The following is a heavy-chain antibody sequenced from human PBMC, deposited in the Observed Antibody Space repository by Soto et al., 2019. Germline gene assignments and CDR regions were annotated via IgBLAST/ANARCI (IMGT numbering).Heavy chain of an antibody. CDR1: GFTFSSYA. D-gene: IGHD2-15*01. V-gene: IGHV3-23*01. CDR2: ISGSGGST. Sequence: EVQLLESGGGLVQPGGSLRLSCAASGFTFSSYAMSWVRQAPGKGLEWVSAISGSGGSTYYGDTVKGRFTIARDNSKNRLFQQKDILRAEDTDVYDCAKVLWVVVAATPFDYWGPGTLVTGSS. J-gene: IGHJ4*02. CDR3: AKVLWVVVAATPFDY.